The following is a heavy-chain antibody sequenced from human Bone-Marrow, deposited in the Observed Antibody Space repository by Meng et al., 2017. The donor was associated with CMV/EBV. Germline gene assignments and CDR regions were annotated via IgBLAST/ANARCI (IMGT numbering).Heavy chain of an antibody. CDR1: GGSSSSYY. J-gene: IGHJ3*02. CDR2: IYTSGST. V-gene: IGHV4-4*07. Sequence: QLRECCPGLVTPPATPSLTRTVSGGSSSSYYWSWSRQPAGKGLEWIWRIYTSGSTNYNPSLKSRVTMSVDTSKNQFSLKLSSVTAADTAVYYCANGIAAAEAFDIWGQGTMVTVSS. D-gene: IGHD6-13*01. CDR3: ANGIAAAEAFDI.